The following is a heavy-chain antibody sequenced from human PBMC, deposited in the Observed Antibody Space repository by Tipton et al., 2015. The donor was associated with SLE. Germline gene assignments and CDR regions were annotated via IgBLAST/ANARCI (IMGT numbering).Heavy chain of an antibody. D-gene: IGHD5-18*01. CDR2: ISGSGGST. V-gene: IGHV3-23*01. CDR1: GFTFSSYA. Sequence: SLRLSCAASGFTFSSYAMSWVRQAPGKGLEWVSAISGSGGSTYYADSVKGRFTISRDNSKNTLYLQMNSLRAEDTAVYYCAKGPSNSDAADVWGQGTTVTVSS. J-gene: IGHJ6*02. CDR3: AKGPSNSDAADV.